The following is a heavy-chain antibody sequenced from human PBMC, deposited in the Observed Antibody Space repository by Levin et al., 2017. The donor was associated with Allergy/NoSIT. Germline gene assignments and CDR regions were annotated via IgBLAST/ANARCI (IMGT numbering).Heavy chain of an antibody. V-gene: IGHV3-13*01. CDR2: IGTAGDT. J-gene: IGHJ6*02. D-gene: IGHD2-2*01. CDR1: GFTFRSYD. CDR3: ARAAAASGFYHYAIDV. Sequence: GGSLRLSCVASGFTFRSYDMHWVRQVPGEGLEWVSAIGTAGDTYYSGSVKGRFTISRENAKNSLYLQMNSLRPEDSAVYYCARAAAASGFYHYAIDVWGQGTTVTVS.